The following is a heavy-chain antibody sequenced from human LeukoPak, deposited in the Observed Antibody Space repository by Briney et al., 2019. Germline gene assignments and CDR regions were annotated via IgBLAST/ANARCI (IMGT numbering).Heavy chain of an antibody. CDR2: MNNVGSHI. V-gene: IGHV3-21*01. Sequence: GVSLRLSCSASGFISSTSAMNWVRQAPGKGLEWVSSMNNVGSHIYYRDSVKGRFTISRDNAKNSVYLQMNNLRAADTALYYCTRDPAYYLRYGYFDYWGQGILVTVSS. J-gene: IGHJ4*02. CDR1: GFISSTSA. D-gene: IGHD1-26*01. CDR3: TRDPAYYLRYGYFDY.